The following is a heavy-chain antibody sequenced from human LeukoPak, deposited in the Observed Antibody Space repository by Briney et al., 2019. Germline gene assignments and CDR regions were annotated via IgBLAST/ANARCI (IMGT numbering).Heavy chain of an antibody. CDR3: ARDLDNYSGSGSYYNGVPLFQH. CDR1: GYTFTVFC. Sequence: AASVRVSCKPSGYTFTVFCIHWVRQAPGEGLEWMGWLNPKMGGTNYAQNFQGRVTMTRDTSISTGYMELSRLRSDDTAVYYCARDLDNYSGSGSYYNGVPLFQHWGQGTLVTVSS. V-gene: IGHV1-2*02. D-gene: IGHD3-10*01. CDR2: LNPKMGGT. J-gene: IGHJ1*01.